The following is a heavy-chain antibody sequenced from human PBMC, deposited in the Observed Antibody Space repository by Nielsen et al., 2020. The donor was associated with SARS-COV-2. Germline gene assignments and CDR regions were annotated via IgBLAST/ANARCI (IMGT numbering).Heavy chain of an antibody. CDR3: ARELTVGMATIGAFDI. Sequence: ASVKVSCKASGYTFTDYYIHWVRQAPGQGLEWMGRINPYSGGTNYAQKFQGTVTMTRDASISTVYMELPRLRSDDTAVYYCARELTVGMATIGAFDIWGQGTVVTVSS. V-gene: IGHV1-2*06. CDR1: GYTFTDYY. J-gene: IGHJ3*02. CDR2: INPYSGGT. D-gene: IGHD5-24*01.